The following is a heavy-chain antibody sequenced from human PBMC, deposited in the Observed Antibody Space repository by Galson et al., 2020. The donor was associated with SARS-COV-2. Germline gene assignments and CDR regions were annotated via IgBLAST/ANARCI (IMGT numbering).Heavy chain of an antibody. CDR1: GFNFGDYG. Sequence: GESLKISCTAPGFNFGDYGLSWFRQAPGKGLEWVGVIRSKTYGATTDYAASVEGRFSISRDDSNNIAYLQMNFLKTEDTAVYYCSRLRAGYNSDFNYWGQGTLVTVSP. J-gene: IGHJ4*02. D-gene: IGHD5-12*01. CDR2: IRSKTYGATT. CDR3: SRLRAGYNSDFNY. V-gene: IGHV3-49*03.